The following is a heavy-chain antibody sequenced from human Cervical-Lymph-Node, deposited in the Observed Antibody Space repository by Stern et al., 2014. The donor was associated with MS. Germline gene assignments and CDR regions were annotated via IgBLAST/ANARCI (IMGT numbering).Heavy chain of an antibody. D-gene: IGHD6-13*01. J-gene: IGHJ5*02. CDR3: ARARGAAVVFNWFDP. CDR1: GFTFSSYG. Sequence: VQLVESGGGVVQPGRSLRLSCAASGFTFSSYGMHWVRQAPGKGLEWAAVIWYDGSNKYYADSVKGRFTISRDNSKNTLYLQMNSLRAEDTAVYYCARARGAAVVFNWFDPWGQGTLVTVSS. V-gene: IGHV3-33*01. CDR2: IWYDGSNK.